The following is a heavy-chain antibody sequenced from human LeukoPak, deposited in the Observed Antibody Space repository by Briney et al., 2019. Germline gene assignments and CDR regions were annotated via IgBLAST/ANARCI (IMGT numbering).Heavy chain of an antibody. J-gene: IGHJ4*02. Sequence: PGGSLRLSCTASGFTFSSLAMTWVRQAPGKGLEWVSDISSSRRYANYADSVKGRFTISRDNAKKSLYLQMNSLRAEDTAVYYCTRDKQQLDDYWGQGTLVTVSS. D-gene: IGHD1-1*01. CDR2: ISSSRRYA. CDR3: TRDKQQLDDY. CDR1: GFTFSSLA. V-gene: IGHV3-21*05.